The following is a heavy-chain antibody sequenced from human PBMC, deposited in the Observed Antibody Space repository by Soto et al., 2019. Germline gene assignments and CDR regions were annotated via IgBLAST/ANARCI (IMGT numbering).Heavy chain of an antibody. Sequence: GGSLRLSCAASGFSFSRYWMHWFRQAPGKGLVWVPRINSDGSIITYADSVKGRFTISRDNAKNTLYLQMNSLRAEDTAVYYCAKDLEVMTTVTPNWFDPWGQGTLVTVSS. J-gene: IGHJ5*02. CDR3: AKDLEVMTTVTPNWFDP. CDR2: INSDGSII. CDR1: GFSFSRYW. V-gene: IGHV3-74*01. D-gene: IGHD4-17*01.